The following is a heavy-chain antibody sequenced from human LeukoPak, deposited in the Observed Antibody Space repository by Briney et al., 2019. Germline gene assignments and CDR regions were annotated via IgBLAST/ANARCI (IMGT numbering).Heavy chain of an antibody. CDR3: ARDRTDGDSDY. CDR2: IYHSGST. D-gene: IGHD4-17*01. J-gene: IGHJ4*02. V-gene: IGHV4-4*02. Sequence: SETLSLTCGVSGGSISSSNWWSRVRQPPGKGLEWIGEIYHSGSTNYNPSLRSRVTISVDKSKNQFSLKLSSVTAADTAVYYCARDRTDGDSDYWGQGTLVTVSS. CDR1: GGSISSSNW.